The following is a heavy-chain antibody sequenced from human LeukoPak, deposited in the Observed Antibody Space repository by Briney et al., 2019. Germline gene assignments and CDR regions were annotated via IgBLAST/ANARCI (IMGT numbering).Heavy chain of an antibody. V-gene: IGHV4-34*01. CDR2: INHSGSA. J-gene: IGHJ5*02. Sequence: SETLSLTCAVSGGSFSGYYWTWIRQPPGKGLEWIGEINHSGSANYSPSLSSRVTISLDMSENQFSLKLTSVTAADTAVYYCARGTRGDYNWFDPWGQGTLVTVSS. CDR1: GGSFSGYY. D-gene: IGHD3-10*01. CDR3: ARGTRGDYNWFDP.